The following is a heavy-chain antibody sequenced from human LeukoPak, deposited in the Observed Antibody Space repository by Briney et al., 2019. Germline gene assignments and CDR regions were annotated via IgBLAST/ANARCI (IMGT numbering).Heavy chain of an antibody. D-gene: IGHD3-3*01. V-gene: IGHV3-30-3*01. CDR3: ARVRSPPITIFDY. J-gene: IGHJ4*02. CDR1: GFIFSDHY. Sequence: GGSLRLSCAASGFIFSDHYMHWVRQAPGKGLEWVAVISYDGSNKYYADSVKGRFTISRDNSKNTLYLQMNSLRAEDTAVYYCARVRSPPITIFDYWGQGTLVTVSS. CDR2: ISYDGSNK.